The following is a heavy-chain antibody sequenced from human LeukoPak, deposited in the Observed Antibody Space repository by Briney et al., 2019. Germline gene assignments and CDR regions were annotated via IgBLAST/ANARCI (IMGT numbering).Heavy chain of an antibody. V-gene: IGHV1-18*01. D-gene: IGHD6-19*01. CDR1: GYTFTSYG. J-gene: IGHJ4*02. CDR3: ARAPYRIAVAGTLDY. Sequence: GASVKVSCKASGYTFTSYGISWVRQAPGQGLEWMGWISAYNGNTNYAQKLQGRVTMTTDTSTSTAYMELRSLRSDDTAVYYCARAPYRIAVAGTLDYWGQGTLVTVSS. CDR2: ISAYNGNT.